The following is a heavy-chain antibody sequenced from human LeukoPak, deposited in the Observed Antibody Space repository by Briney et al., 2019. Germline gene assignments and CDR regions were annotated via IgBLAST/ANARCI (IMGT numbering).Heavy chain of an antibody. Sequence: SETLSLTWFVSGGSISTYYWTWIRQPPGKGLEWLGFVYYNGITKYSPSLQSRVSIPVDTSKTQFSLKLTSDTAAYTAVYYPVRHGQHQNYDYWGQGTLVTVSS. CDR1: GGSISTYY. V-gene: IGHV4-59*08. CDR3: VRHGQHQNYDY. CDR2: VYYNGIT. J-gene: IGHJ4*02. D-gene: IGHD2-2*01.